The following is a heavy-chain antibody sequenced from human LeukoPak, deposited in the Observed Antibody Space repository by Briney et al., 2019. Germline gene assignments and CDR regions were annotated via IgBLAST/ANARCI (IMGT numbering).Heavy chain of an antibody. Sequence: GGSLRLSCTVSGFTFSSYWMHWVRQAPGKGLVWVSFINHDGSNTSYADSVKGRFTVSRDNAKNTMYLQVNSLRAEDTAVYYCTTSRAFCSNYYGLDHWGQGTLVTVSS. J-gene: IGHJ4*02. V-gene: IGHV3-74*01. CDR3: TTSRAFCSNYYGLDH. CDR2: INHDGSNT. D-gene: IGHD3-10*01. CDR1: GFTFSSYW.